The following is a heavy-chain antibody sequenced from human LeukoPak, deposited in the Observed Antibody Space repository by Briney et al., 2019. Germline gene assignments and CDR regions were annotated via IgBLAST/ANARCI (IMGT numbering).Heavy chain of an antibody. V-gene: IGHV4-34*01. CDR1: GGSFSGYY. J-gene: IGHJ4*02. CDR3: ARDSSGWYATKD. Sequence: PSETLSLTCAVYGGSFSGYYWSWIRQPPGKGLECIGEIYHSGSTNYNPSLKSRVTISVDKSKNQFSLKLSSVTAADAAVYYCARDSSGWYATKDWGQGTLVTVSS. CDR2: IYHSGST. D-gene: IGHD6-19*01.